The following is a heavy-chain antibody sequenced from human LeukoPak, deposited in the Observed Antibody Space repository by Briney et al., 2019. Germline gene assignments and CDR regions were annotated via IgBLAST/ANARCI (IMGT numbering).Heavy chain of an antibody. Sequence: GGSLRLSCAASGFTFSSYSMNWVRQAPGKGLEWVSSISSSSSYIYYADPVKGRFTISRDNAKNSLYLQMNSLRAEDTAVYYCARSSVRVGPEDYWGQGTLVTVSS. D-gene: IGHD1-26*01. CDR1: GFTFSSYS. CDR2: ISSSSSYI. V-gene: IGHV3-21*01. CDR3: ARSSVRVGPEDY. J-gene: IGHJ4*02.